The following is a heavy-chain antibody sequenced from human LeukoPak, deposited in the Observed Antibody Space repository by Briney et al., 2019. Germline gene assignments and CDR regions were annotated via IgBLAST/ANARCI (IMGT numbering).Heavy chain of an antibody. V-gene: IGHV1-2*06. J-gene: IGHJ6*03. Sequence: ASVKVSCKTSGYTFSGSYIHWVRQAPGQGLEWMGRIDPNSGDTNYAQNFQGRVTMTRDTSITTAYMELSSLTSDDTAVYLCARSAENCNNGVCFTDYYMDVWGKGTTVTVSS. CDR2: IDPNSGDT. D-gene: IGHD2-8*01. CDR3: ARSAENCNNGVCFTDYYMDV. CDR1: GYTFSGSY.